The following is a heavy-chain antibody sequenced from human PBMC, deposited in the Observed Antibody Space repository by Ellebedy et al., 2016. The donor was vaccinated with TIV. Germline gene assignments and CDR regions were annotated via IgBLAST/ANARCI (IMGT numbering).Heavy chain of an antibody. CDR2: IYPDDSDT. D-gene: IGHD1-26*01. CDR3: ARQRYSGRYSDAFEI. J-gene: IGHJ3*02. Sequence: GGSLRLSXEASGYRFSNYYIAWVRQMPGKGLEWMGIIYPDDSDTRYNPSFQGQVTISADKSISTAYLEWSSLKASDTAMYYCARQRYSGRYSDAFEIWGQGAMVTVSS. CDR1: GYRFSNYY. V-gene: IGHV5-51*01.